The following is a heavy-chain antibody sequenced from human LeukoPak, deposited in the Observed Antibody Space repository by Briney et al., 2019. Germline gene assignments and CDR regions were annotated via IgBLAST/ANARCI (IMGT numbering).Heavy chain of an antibody. CDR1: GYTFTSYG. Sequence: ASVKVSCKASGYTFTSYGISWVRQAPGQGLEWMGWISAYNGNTNYAQKLQGRVTMTTDTSTSTAYMELRSLRSDGTAVYYCARVVLLWFGELLSTAGAFDIWGQGTMVTVSS. D-gene: IGHD3-10*01. CDR3: ARVVLLWFGELLSTAGAFDI. J-gene: IGHJ3*02. V-gene: IGHV1-18*01. CDR2: ISAYNGNT.